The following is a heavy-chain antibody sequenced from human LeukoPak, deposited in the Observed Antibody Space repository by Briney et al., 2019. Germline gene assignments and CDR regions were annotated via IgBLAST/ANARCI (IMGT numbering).Heavy chain of an antibody. CDR2: ISAYNGNT. J-gene: IGHJ4*02. CDR1: GYTFSSYG. CDR3: ARQVDTSMALPDY. V-gene: IGHV1-18*01. D-gene: IGHD5-18*01. Sequence: ASVKVSCKACGYTFSSYGISWVRQAPGQGLEWMGWISAYNGNTNYAQKHRGRVTMTTDTSTSTAYMEVRSLRSDDTAIYYCARQVDTSMALPDYWGQGTLVTVSS.